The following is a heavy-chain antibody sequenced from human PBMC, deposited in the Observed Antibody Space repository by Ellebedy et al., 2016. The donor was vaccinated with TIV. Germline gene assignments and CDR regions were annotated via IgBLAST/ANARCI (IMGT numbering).Heavy chain of an antibody. D-gene: IGHD6-13*01. J-gene: IGHJ3*02. CDR1: GGSISSYY. CDR3: ARVVWQQPVSYAFDI. CDR2: IYYSGST. Sequence: MPSETLSLTCTVSGGSISSYYWSWIRQPPGKGLEWIGYIYYSGSTSYNPSLKSRVTMSADTSKNQFSLRLSSVTAADTAVYYCARVVWQQPVSYAFDIWGQGTMVTVSS. V-gene: IGHV4-59*01.